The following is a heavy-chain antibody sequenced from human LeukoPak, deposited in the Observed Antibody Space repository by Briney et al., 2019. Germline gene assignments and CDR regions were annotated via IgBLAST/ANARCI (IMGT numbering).Heavy chain of an antibody. CDR2: ISAYNGNT. J-gene: IGHJ6*02. Sequence: ASVKVSCKASGYTFTSYGISWVRQAPGQGLEWMGWISAYNGNTNYAQKLQGRVTMTTDTSTSTAYMELRCLRSDDTAVYYCAREDVVVVAATQYYYYYGMDVWGQGTTVTVSS. CDR3: AREDVVVVAATQYYYYYGMDV. V-gene: IGHV1-18*01. CDR1: GYTFTSYG. D-gene: IGHD2-15*01.